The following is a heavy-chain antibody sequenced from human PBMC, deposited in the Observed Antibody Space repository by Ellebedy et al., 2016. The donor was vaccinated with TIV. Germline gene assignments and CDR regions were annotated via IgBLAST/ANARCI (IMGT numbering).Heavy chain of an antibody. Sequence: AASVKVSCKASGFTFTSYYMHWVRQAPGQGLEWMGWINPNSGGTNYAQKFQGWVTMTRDTSISTAYMELSRLRTDDPAVYYCARAGAVTTVFDYWGQGTLVTVSS. CDR3: ARAGAVTTVFDY. CDR2: INPNSGGT. CDR1: GFTFTSYY. D-gene: IGHD4-17*01. V-gene: IGHV1-2*04. J-gene: IGHJ4*02.